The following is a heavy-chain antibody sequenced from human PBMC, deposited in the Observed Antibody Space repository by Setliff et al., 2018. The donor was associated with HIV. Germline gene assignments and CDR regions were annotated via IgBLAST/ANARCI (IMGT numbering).Heavy chain of an antibody. D-gene: IGHD3-9*01. CDR1: GGSLSGYH. Sequence: PSETLSLTCAVYGGSLSGYHWSWIRQSPEKGLEWIGEINHSGSTNYNPSLKSRVTMSVDTSKNQFSLKLSSVTAADTAVYSCARRQSYYDILNGYSAPYHDYYYLDVWGKGTTVTVSS. V-gene: IGHV4-34*01. J-gene: IGHJ6*03. CDR3: ARRQSYYDILNGYSAPYHDYYYLDV. CDR2: INHSGST.